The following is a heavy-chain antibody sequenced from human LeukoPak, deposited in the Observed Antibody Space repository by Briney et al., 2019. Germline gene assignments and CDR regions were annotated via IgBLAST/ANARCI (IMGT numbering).Heavy chain of an antibody. J-gene: IGHJ4*02. CDR2: IIPILGIA. CDR1: GGTFSSYA. Sequence: ASVKVSCKASGGTFSSYAISWVRQAPGQGLEWMGRIIPILGIANYAQKFQGRVTITADKSTSTAYMELSRLRSDDTAVYYCARRPDYDFWSGYYRTDYFDYWGQGTLVTVSS. V-gene: IGHV1-69*04. CDR3: ARRPDYDFWSGYYRTDYFDY. D-gene: IGHD3-3*01.